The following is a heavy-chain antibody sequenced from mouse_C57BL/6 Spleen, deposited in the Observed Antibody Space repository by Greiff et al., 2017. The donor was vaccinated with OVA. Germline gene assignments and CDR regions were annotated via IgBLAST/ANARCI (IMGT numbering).Heavy chain of an antibody. CDR2: IYPGDGDT. D-gene: IGHD2-3*01. Sequence: QVQLQQPGAELVKPGASVKMSCKASGYTFTSYWITWVKQRPGKGLEWIGQIYPGDGDTNYNGKFKGKATLTADKSSSTAYMQLSSLTSEDSAVYFCARSDGYFDYWGQGTTLTVSS. V-gene: IGHV1-80*01. CDR1: GYTFTSYW. J-gene: IGHJ2*01. CDR3: ARSDGYFDY.